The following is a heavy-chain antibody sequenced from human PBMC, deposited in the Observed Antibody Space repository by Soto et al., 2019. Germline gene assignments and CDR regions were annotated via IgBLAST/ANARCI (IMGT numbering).Heavy chain of an antibody. CDR3: VKETGNYYDSSGYYFDY. V-gene: IGHV3-9*01. CDR2: IHWNSGGM. J-gene: IGHJ4*02. D-gene: IGHD3-22*01. CDR1: GFPFDDYA. Sequence: ESGGGLVQPGRSLRLSCAASGFPFDDYAMHLVRQAPGKGLEWVSGIHWNSGGMGYADSVKGRFTVSRDNAKNSLYLQMNSLRLEDTALYYCVKETGNYYDSSGYYFDYWGQGTLVTVSS.